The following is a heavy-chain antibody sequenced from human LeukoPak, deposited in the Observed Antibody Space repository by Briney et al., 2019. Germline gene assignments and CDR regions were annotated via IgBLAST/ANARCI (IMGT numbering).Heavy chain of an antibody. D-gene: IGHD6-6*01. CDR3: ARAARPSAFYWFDP. Sequence: PSGTLSLTCGVSGGSISNTNWWPWVRQPPGKGLEWIGEVNLQGSTNYNPSLKSRVAISVDKSENHISLKLSSVTAADTAVYYCARAARPSAFYWFDPWGQGTLVTVSS. CDR1: GGSISNTNW. CDR2: VNLQGST. V-gene: IGHV4-4*02. J-gene: IGHJ5*02.